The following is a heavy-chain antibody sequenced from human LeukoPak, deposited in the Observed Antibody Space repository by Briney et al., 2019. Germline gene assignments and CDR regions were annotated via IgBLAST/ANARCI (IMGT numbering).Heavy chain of an antibody. Sequence: GGSLRLSCAASGFTFSSYGMHWVRQAPGKGLEWVAFIRYDGNNKYYADSVKGRFSISRDNAKNSLHLQMDSLRVEDTAEYYCARDKGYFVHDHWGQGTLVTVSS. D-gene: IGHD5-18*01. V-gene: IGHV3-30*02. CDR3: ARDKGYFVHDH. J-gene: IGHJ4*02. CDR1: GFTFSSYG. CDR2: IRYDGNNK.